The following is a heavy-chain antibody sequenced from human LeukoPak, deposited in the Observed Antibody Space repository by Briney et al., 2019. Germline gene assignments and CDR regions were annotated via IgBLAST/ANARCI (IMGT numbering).Heavy chain of an antibody. CDR3: ARVGYRTYYGMDV. V-gene: IGHV3-11*01. CDR1: GFTFSDYY. CDR2: ISSSGSTI. Sequence: GGSLRLSCAAPGFTFSDYYMSWIRQAPGKGLEWVSYISSSGSTIYHADSVKGRFTISRDNAKNSLYLQMNSLRAEDTAVYYCARVGYRTYYGMDVWGQGTTVTVSS. D-gene: IGHD5-18*01. J-gene: IGHJ6*02.